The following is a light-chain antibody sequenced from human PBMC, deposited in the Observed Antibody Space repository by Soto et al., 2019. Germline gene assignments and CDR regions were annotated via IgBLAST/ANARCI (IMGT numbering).Light chain of an antibody. J-gene: IGKJ3*01. CDR3: QQYYSDPFT. Sequence: DIVMTQSPDSLAVSLGERTTINCKSSQSVLFSSNNRNYLAWYQQKPGQPPKLLIYWASTRESGVPDRFSGSGSGTDFTLTISSLQAEDEAVYYCQQYYSDPFTFGPGTKVEIK. CDR2: WAS. V-gene: IGKV4-1*01. CDR1: QSVLFSSNNRNY.